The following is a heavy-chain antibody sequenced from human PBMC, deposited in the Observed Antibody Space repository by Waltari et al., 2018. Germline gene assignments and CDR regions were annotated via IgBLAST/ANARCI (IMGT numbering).Heavy chain of an antibody. D-gene: IGHD3-10*02. CDR3: AVVRRQVYVHCYFDL. CDR1: GYSFGGYY. CDR2: ADHDNGKT. Sequence: QVHLVQSGAEVKKSGASVKVSCKASGYSFGGYYLYWVRKAPGKGLEWRGGADHDNGKTVYAQSFQGRVTMTEDTSTDTAYMELTSLTSDDTAIYYCAVVRRQVYVHCYFDLWGRGTLVTVSS. J-gene: IGHJ2*01. V-gene: IGHV1-24*01.